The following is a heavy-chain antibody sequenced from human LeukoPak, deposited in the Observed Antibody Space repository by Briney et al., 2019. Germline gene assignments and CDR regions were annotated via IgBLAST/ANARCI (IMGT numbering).Heavy chain of an antibody. CDR2: IIPIFGTA. V-gene: IGHV1-69*05. D-gene: IGHD5-12*01. Sequence: SVKVSCKASGYTFTDFYIHWVRQAPGQGLEWMGGIIPIFGTANYAQKFQGRVTITTDESTSTAYMELSSLRSEDTAVYYCARMGTVVATISHFDYWGQGTLVTVSS. CDR3: ARMGTVVATISHFDY. CDR1: GYTFTDFY. J-gene: IGHJ4*02.